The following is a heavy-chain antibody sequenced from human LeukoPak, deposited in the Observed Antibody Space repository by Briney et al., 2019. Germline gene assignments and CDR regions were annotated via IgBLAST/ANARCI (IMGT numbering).Heavy chain of an antibody. CDR2: IYTSGST. CDR1: GGSISSGSYY. Sequence: SQTLSLTCTVSGGSISSGSYYWSWIRQPAGTGLEWIGRIYTSGSTNYNPSLKSRVTISVDTSKNQFSLKLSSVTAADTAVYYCARVTYYYDSSGYVDAFDIWGQGTMVTVSS. J-gene: IGHJ3*02. V-gene: IGHV4-61*02. D-gene: IGHD3-22*01. CDR3: ARVTYYYDSSGYVDAFDI.